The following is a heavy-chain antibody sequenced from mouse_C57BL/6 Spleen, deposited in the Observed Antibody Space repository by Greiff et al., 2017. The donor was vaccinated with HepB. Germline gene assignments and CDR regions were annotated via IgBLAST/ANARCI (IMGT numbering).Heavy chain of an antibody. CDR3: ARIYYDYDDWYFDV. CDR1: GFTFSDYY. D-gene: IGHD2-4*01. CDR2: INYDGSST. J-gene: IGHJ1*03. Sequence: LVESAGGLVQPGSSMKLSCTASGFTFSDYYMAWVRQVPEKGLEWVANINYDGSSTYYLDSLKSRFIISRDNAKNILYLQMSSLKSEDTATYYCARIYYDYDDWYFDVWGTGTTVTVSS. V-gene: IGHV5-16*01.